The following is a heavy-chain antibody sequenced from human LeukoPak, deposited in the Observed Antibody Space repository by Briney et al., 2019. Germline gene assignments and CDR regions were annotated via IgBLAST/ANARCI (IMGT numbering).Heavy chain of an antibody. V-gene: IGHV1-2*02. CDR2: INPNSGGT. Sequence: ASVKVSCKASGYTFTGYYMHWVRQAPGQGLEWMGWINPNSGGTNYAQKFQGRVTMTRDTSISTAYMELSRLRSDVTAVYYCARVELGIGAFDIWGQGTMVTVSS. CDR3: ARVELGIGAFDI. D-gene: IGHD7-27*01. CDR1: GYTFTGYY. J-gene: IGHJ3*02.